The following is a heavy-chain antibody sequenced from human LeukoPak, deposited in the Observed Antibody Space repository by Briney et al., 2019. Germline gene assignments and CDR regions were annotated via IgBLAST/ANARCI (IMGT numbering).Heavy chain of an antibody. Sequence: ASVKVSCKASGYTFTDYYMHWVRQAPGQGLEWMGWINPNSRGADSAQKVQGRFSMTRDTSISTAYMELSRLRSDDTAVYYCARRAREYSHDAFDIWGQGTMVTVSS. V-gene: IGHV1-2*02. J-gene: IGHJ3*02. CDR2: INPNSRGA. D-gene: IGHD5-18*01. CDR1: GYTFTDYY. CDR3: ARRAREYSHDAFDI.